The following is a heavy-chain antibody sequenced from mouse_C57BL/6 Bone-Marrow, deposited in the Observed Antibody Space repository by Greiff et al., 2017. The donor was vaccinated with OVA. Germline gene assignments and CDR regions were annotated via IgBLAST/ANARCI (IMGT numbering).Heavy chain of an antibody. V-gene: IGHV5-6*02. J-gene: IGHJ2*01. CDR1: GFTFSSYG. Sequence: EVNVVESGGDLVKPGGSLKLSCAASGFTFSSYGMSWVRQTPDKRLEWVATISSGGSYTYYPDSVKGRFTISRDNAKNTLYLQMSSLKSEDTAMYYCARRGIFDYWSQGTTLTVSS. CDR2: ISSGGSYT. CDR3: ARRGIFDY.